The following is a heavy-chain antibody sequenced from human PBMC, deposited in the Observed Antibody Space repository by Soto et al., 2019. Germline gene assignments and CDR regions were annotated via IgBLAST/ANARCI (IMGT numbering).Heavy chain of an antibody. D-gene: IGHD2-2*01. CDR2: ITGSGVST. CDR3: AKESTSGTTLDY. V-gene: IGHV3-23*01. J-gene: IGHJ4*02. Sequence: EVQLLASGGGLVQPGGSLRLSCAASGLTFSSYVMTWVRQAPGKGLEWVSAITGSGVSTYYADSVKGRFTISRDNSRNTLYLQMNRLRAEDTAVFYCAKESTSGTTLDYWGQGTLVTVSS. CDR1: GLTFSSYV.